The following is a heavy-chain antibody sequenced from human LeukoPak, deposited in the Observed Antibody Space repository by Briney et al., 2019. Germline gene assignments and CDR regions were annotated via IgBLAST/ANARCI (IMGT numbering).Heavy chain of an antibody. D-gene: IGHD6-6*01. Sequence: PGGSLRLSCAASGFTFDDYAMHWVRQAPGKGLEWVSLIGWDGGSTYYVDFVKGRFTISRDNSKNSLYLQMNSLRAEDTALYYCAKERFEYSGSPILDYWGQGTLVTVSS. CDR2: IGWDGGST. J-gene: IGHJ4*02. V-gene: IGHV3-43D*03. CDR1: GFTFDDYA. CDR3: AKERFEYSGSPILDY.